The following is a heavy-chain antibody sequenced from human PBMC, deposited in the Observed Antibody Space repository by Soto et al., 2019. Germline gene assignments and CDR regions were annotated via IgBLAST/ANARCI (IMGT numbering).Heavy chain of an antibody. V-gene: IGHV1-2*02. D-gene: IGHD2-15*01. CDR3: ARDNISSGEGYSDFDY. Sequence: ASVKVSCKASGYTFTGYYMHWVRQAPGRGLEWMGWINPNSGGTNYAQKFQGRVTMTRDTSISTAYMELSRLRSDDTAVYYCARDNISSGEGYSDFDYWGQGTLVTVSS. CDR2: INPNSGGT. J-gene: IGHJ4*02. CDR1: GYTFTGYY.